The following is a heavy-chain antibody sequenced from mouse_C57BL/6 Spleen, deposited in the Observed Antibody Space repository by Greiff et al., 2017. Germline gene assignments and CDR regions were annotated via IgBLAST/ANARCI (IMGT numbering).Heavy chain of an antibody. D-gene: IGHD2-3*01. Sequence: QVQLQQPGAELVMPGASVKLSCKASGYTFTSYWMHWVKQRPGQGLEWIGEIDPSDSYTNYNQKFKGKSTLTVDKSSSTAYMQLSSLTSEDSAVYYCAKGDGYYGGAMDYWGQGTSVTVSS. V-gene: IGHV1-69*01. CDR3: AKGDGYYGGAMDY. CDR1: GYTFTSYW. J-gene: IGHJ4*01. CDR2: IDPSDSYT.